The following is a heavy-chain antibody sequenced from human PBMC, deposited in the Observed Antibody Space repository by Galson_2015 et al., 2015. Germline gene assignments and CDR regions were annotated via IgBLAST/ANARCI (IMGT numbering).Heavy chain of an antibody. D-gene: IGHD2-15*01. CDR1: GFTFSSYA. V-gene: IGHV3-30-3*01. CDR2: ISYDGSNK. CDR3: ARPRVPGYCSGGSCYDLDY. J-gene: IGHJ4*02. Sequence: SLRLSCAASGFTFSSYAMHWVRQAPGKGLEWVAVISYDGSNKYYADSVKGRFTISRDNSKNTLYLQMNSLRAEDTAVYYCARPRVPGYCSGGSCYDLDYWGQGTLVTVSS.